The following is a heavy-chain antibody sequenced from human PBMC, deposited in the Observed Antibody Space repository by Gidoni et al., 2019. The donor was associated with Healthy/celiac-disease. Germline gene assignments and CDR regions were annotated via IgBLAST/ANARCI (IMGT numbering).Heavy chain of an antibody. V-gene: IGHV1-46*01. CDR2: INPSGGST. CDR1: GYTCTSYY. CDR3: ASRAYSDGTDAFDI. J-gene: IGHJ3*02. D-gene: IGHD5-18*01. Sequence: QVQLVLSGAAVKKRGASVTACCEAAGYTCTSYYMHWVRQAAGQGLGWMRIINPSGGSTSYAQKFQVRVTMTRDTSTSTVYMELSSLRSEDTAVYYCASRAYSDGTDAFDIWGQGTMVTVSS.